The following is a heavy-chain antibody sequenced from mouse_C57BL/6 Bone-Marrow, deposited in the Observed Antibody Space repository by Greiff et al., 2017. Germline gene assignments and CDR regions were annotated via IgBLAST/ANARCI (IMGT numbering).Heavy chain of an antibody. Sequence: QVHVKQPGAELVMPGASVKLSCKASGYPFTSYWMHWVKQRPGQGLAWIGEIDPSDSYTNYNQKFKGKSTLTVDKSSSTAYMQLSSLTSEDSAVYYCARSDYYGSSYEDAMDYWGQGTSVTVSS. D-gene: IGHD1-1*01. J-gene: IGHJ4*01. CDR3: ARSDYYGSSYEDAMDY. CDR1: GYPFTSYW. CDR2: IDPSDSYT. V-gene: IGHV1-69*01.